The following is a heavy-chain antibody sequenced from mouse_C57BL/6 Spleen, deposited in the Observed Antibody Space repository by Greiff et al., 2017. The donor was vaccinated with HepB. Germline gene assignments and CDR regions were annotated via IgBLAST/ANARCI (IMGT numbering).Heavy chain of an antibody. CDR2: ISSGSSTI. V-gene: IGHV5-17*01. CDR1: GFTFSDYG. J-gene: IGHJ1*03. CDR3: ARRGVITTVVAHWYFDV. D-gene: IGHD1-1*01. Sequence: EVMLVESGGGLVKPGGSLKLSCAASGFTFSDYGMHWVRQAPEKGLEWVAYISSGSSTIYYADTVKGRFTISRDNAKNTLFLQMTSLRSEDTAMYYCARRGVITTVVAHWYFDVWGTGTTVTVSS.